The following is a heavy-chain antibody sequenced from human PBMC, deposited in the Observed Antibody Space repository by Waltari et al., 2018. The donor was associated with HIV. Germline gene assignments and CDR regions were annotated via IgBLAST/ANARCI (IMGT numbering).Heavy chain of an antibody. J-gene: IGHJ6*02. CDR3: ARGPKGITMVRGVIYYGMDV. CDR1: GGTFSSYA. Sequence: QVQLVQSGAEVKKPGSSVKVSCKASGGTFSSYAISWVRQAPGQGLEWMGGIIPIFGTANYAQKFQGRVTITADESTSTAYMELSSLRSEDTAVYYCARGPKGITMVRGVIYYGMDVWGQGTTVTVSS. D-gene: IGHD3-10*01. CDR2: IIPIFGTA. V-gene: IGHV1-69*01.